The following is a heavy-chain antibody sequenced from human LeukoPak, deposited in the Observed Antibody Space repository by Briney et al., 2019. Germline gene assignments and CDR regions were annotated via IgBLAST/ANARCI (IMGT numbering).Heavy chain of an antibody. CDR1: GGSISSGSYY. D-gene: IGHD2-2*01. J-gene: IGHJ6*02. V-gene: IGHV4-61*02. Sequence: SQTLSLTCTVSGGSISSGSYYWRWIRQPAGKGLEWIGRIYTSGSTNYNPSLKSRVTISVDTSKSQFSLKLSSVTAADTAVYYCARDRCSSTSCYLAYYYYGMDVWGQGTTVTVSS. CDR2: IYTSGST. CDR3: ARDRCSSTSCYLAYYYYGMDV.